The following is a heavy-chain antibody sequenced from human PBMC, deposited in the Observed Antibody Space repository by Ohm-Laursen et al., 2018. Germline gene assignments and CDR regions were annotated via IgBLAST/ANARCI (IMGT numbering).Heavy chain of an antibody. CDR1: GFTFSSYE. V-gene: IGHV3-48*03. Sequence: SLRLSCAASGFTFSSYEMNWVRQAPGKGLEWVSYISSSGSTIHYADSVKGRFTISRDNSKNTLYLQMNSLRAEDTAVYYCARHDGYGRWGQGTRVTVSS. D-gene: IGHD5-24*01. J-gene: IGHJ4*02. CDR2: ISSSGSTI. CDR3: ARHDGYGR.